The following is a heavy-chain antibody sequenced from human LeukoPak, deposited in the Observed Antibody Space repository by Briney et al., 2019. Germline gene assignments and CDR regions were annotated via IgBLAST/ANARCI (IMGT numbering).Heavy chain of an antibody. D-gene: IGHD3-3*02. CDR3: ARSRIRAFDP. Sequence: GGSLRLSCAASGFSISTNYMSWVRQAPGKGLEWVSVSYSGGTTNYIDSVKGRFTISRDNPKNRLYLQMNNLRAHDTAVYYCARSRIRAFDPWGQGSLLIVSS. CDR1: GFSISTNY. J-gene: IGHJ5*02. CDR2: SYSGGTT. V-gene: IGHV3-53*01.